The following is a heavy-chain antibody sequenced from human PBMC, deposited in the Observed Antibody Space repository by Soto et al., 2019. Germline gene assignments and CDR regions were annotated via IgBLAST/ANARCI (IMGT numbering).Heavy chain of an antibody. V-gene: IGHV3-66*01. CDR1: GFSVSNNY. J-gene: IGHJ4*02. CDR2: IYIGGSR. D-gene: IGHD6-6*01. CDR3: ARGTGSSSSSRG. Sequence: EVQLVESGGGVVQPGGSLRLSCVISGFSVSNNYMSWVRQAPGKGLEWVSVIYIGGSRYYADSVKDRFTISRDISKNTLYLQMNSLRDEDTALYYCARGTGSSSSSRGWGQGTLVTVSS.